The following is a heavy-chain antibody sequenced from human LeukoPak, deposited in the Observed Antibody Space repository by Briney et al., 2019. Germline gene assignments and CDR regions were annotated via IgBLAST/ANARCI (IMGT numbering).Heavy chain of an antibody. CDR3: ARDALGSYDY. V-gene: IGHV3-11*01. D-gene: IGHD3-10*01. Sequence: GGPLRLSXAXSGFTFSDYYMFWIRQAPGKGLEWVSYISSSGSNIYYAGSVKGRFTISRENAKNSLYLQMNSLRAEDTAVYYCARDALGSYDYWGQGTLVTVSS. J-gene: IGHJ4*02. CDR1: GFTFSDYY. CDR2: ISSSGSNI.